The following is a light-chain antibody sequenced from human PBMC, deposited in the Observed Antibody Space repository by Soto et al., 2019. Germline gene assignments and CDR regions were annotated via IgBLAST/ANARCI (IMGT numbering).Light chain of an antibody. CDR1: QHLNSDY. CDR2: GAS. CDR3: QQYNNWPPWT. J-gene: IGKJ1*01. Sequence: EIVLTQSPGTLSLSPGERATLSCRASQHLNSDYLAWFQQRPGRAPRVLIYGASTRATGIPDRFSGGGSGTDFTLTISSLQSEDFAVYYCQQYNNWPPWTFGQGTKVEIK. V-gene: IGKV3-20*01.